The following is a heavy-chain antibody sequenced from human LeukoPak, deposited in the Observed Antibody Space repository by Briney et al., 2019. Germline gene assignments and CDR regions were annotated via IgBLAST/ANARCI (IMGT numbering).Heavy chain of an antibody. CDR1: GYTFTSYY. V-gene: IGHV1-46*01. CDR3: ARAAYYDSSGYYYGALYFDY. J-gene: IGHJ4*02. CDR2: INPSGGST. Sequence: ASVKASCKASGYTFTSYYMHWVRQAPGQGLEWMGIINPSGGSTSYAQKFQGRVTMTRDTSTSTVYMELSSLRSEDTAVYYCARAAYYDSSGYYYGALYFDYWGQGTLVTVSS. D-gene: IGHD3-22*01.